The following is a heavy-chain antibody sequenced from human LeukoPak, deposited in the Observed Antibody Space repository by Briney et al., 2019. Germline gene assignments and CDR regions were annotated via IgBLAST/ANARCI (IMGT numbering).Heavy chain of an antibody. Sequence: GASVKVSCKASGATFSSYAISWVRQAPGQGLEWMGGIIPIFGTANYAQKFQGRVTITTDESTSTAYMELSSLRSKDTAVYYCARGSGSYPVDYYYYYMDVWGKGTTVTVSS. D-gene: IGHD3-10*01. CDR3: ARGSGSYPVDYYYYYMDV. V-gene: IGHV1-69*05. J-gene: IGHJ6*03. CDR2: IIPIFGTA. CDR1: GATFSSYA.